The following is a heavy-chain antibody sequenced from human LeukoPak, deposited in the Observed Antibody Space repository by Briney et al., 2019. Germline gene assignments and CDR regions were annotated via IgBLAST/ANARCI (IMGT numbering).Heavy chain of an antibody. CDR3: AKYCSAANCYYGIDY. V-gene: IGHV3-23*01. CDR1: GFTFGSYA. Sequence: GGSLRLSCAASGFTFGSYAMSWVRQAPGKGLEWVSAISGSGSGTYYADSVTGRFTISRDNSKNTLYLHMNSLRAEDTAVYYCAKYCSAANCYYGIDYWGQGTLVTVSS. CDR2: ISGSGSGT. D-gene: IGHD2-15*01. J-gene: IGHJ4*02.